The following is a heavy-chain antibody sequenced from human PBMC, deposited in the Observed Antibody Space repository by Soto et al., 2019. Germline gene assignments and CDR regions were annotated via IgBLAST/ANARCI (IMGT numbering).Heavy chain of an antibody. CDR2: ISTYNGNT. CDR3: AREMVRGVGSDY. D-gene: IGHD3-10*01. J-gene: IGHJ4*02. CDR1: GYTFTSYG. Sequence: ASVKVSCKASGYTFTSYGISWVRQAPGQGLEWMGWISTYNGNTKYAQKLQGRVTMTTDTSTSTAYMELRSLRSDDTAVFYCAREMVRGVGSDYWGQGSLVTVSS. V-gene: IGHV1-18*01.